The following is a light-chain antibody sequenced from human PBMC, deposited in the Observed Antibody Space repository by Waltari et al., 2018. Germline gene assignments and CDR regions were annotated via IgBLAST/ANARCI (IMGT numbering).Light chain of an antibody. Sequence: QSVLTQPPSASGTPGQRVTISCSGGSSNIGCNYVYWYQQLPGTAPKLLIYRNNQRPSGVPDRFSGSSSGTSASLAISGLRSEDEADYYCAAWDDSLSGRVFGGGTKLTVL. J-gene: IGLJ3*02. V-gene: IGLV1-47*01. CDR2: RNN. CDR1: SSNIGCNY. CDR3: AAWDDSLSGRV.